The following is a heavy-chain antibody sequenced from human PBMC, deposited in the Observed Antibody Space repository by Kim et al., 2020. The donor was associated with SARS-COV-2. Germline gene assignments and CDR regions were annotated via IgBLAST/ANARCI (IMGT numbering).Heavy chain of an antibody. V-gene: IGHV1-69*13. D-gene: IGHD2-2*01. Sequence: SVKVSCKASGGTFNTYAISWLRQAPGQGLEWMGGIIPILGTPSHAQKFQGRVTITAHESTTTAYMELSSLTSEDTAVYYCARQGSSSLSVDYFYEMDVWGQGTTVIVSS. J-gene: IGHJ6*02. CDR2: IIPILGTP. CDR1: GGTFNTYA. CDR3: ARQGSSSLSVDYFYEMDV.